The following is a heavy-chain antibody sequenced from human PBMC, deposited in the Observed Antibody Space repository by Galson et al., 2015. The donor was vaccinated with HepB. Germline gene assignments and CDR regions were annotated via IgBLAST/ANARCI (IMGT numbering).Heavy chain of an antibody. CDR1: GFTFSSYS. Sequence: SLRLSCAASGFTFSSYSMNWVRQAPGKGLEWVSSISSSSNYIFYADSVKGRFTISRDNAKNSLYLQMNSLRAEDTAVYYCARDPVGATSYYYYYMDVWGKGTTVTVSS. V-gene: IGHV3-21*01. CDR3: ARDPVGATSYYYYYMDV. D-gene: IGHD1-26*01. J-gene: IGHJ6*03. CDR2: ISSSSNYI.